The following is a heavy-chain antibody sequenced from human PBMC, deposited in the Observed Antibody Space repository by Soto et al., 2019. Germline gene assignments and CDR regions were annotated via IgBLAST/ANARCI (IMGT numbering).Heavy chain of an antibody. D-gene: IGHD3-9*01. CDR1: GSTVSSYS. CDR2: VSASGLYI. J-gene: IGHJ6*02. Sequence: GSLRLSCTSSGSTVSSYSMNWVRQAPGKGPEWVSAVSASGLYIFYADSLKGRFTVSRDNANNSLYLQMNSLRASDTAVYYCARDTVDWFISGMDVWGQGTTVTVSS. CDR3: ARDTVDWFISGMDV. V-gene: IGHV3-21*06.